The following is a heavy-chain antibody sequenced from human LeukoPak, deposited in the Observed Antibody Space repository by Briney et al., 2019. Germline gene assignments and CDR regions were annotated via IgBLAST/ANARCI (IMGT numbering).Heavy chain of an antibody. J-gene: IGHJ3*02. V-gene: IGHV1-8*01. D-gene: IGHD3-3*01. CDR2: MNPNSGNT. Sequence: ALVKVSHKASGYTFTGYDINWVRQATGQGLEWMGWMNPNSGNTGYAQKFQGRVTMTRNTSISTAYMELSSLRSEDTAVYYCARGQLTIFGVDTDNDTFDIWGQGTMVTVSS. CDR3: ARGQLTIFGVDTDNDTFDI. CDR1: GYTFTGYD.